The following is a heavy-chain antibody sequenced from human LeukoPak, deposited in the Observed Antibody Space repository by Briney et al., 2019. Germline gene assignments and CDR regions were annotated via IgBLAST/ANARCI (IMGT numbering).Heavy chain of an antibody. J-gene: IGHJ4*02. V-gene: IGHV1-2*02. D-gene: IGHD3-9*01. Sequence: ASVKVSCKASGYSFTAYYMHWVRQAPGQGLEWMGWINPNSGGTNYAQKFQGRVTMTRDTSITTAYMEMSRLKSDDTALYYCARSPHILTGENFDYWGQGTLVTVSS. CDR2: INPNSGGT. CDR1: GYSFTAYY. CDR3: ARSPHILTGENFDY.